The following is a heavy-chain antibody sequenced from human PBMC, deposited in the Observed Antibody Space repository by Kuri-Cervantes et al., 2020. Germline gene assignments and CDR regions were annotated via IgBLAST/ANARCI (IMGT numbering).Heavy chain of an antibody. CDR2: ISYDGSNK. CDR3: AKDILGVAGTGDYYYYYGMDV. Sequence: GESLKISCAASGFTFSSYAMHWVRQAPGKGLEWVAVISYDGSNKYYADSVKGRFTISRDNSKNTLYLQMNSLRAEDTALYYCAKDILGVAGTGDYYYYYGMDVWGQGTTVTVSS. J-gene: IGHJ6*02. D-gene: IGHD6-19*01. CDR1: GFTFSSYA. V-gene: IGHV3-30-3*01.